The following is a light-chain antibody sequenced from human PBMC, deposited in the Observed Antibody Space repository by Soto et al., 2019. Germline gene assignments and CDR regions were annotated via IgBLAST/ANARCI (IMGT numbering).Light chain of an antibody. Sequence: EIVLTQSPATLSLSPGERATLSCRASQSVSSYLAWYQQKPGQAPRLLIYDASNRATGIPARFSGSGSGTDFTLTIISLDPEAFAVHYCHQRSNWPGTFGQGTKVEIK. CDR2: DAS. CDR1: QSVSSY. V-gene: IGKV3-11*01. CDR3: HQRSNWPGT. J-gene: IGKJ1*01.